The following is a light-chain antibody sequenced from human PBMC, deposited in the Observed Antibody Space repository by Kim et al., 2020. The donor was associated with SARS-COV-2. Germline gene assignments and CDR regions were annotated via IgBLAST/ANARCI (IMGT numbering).Light chain of an antibody. CDR1: QSVSSY. Sequence: LPPGERATLSCRASQSVSSYLAWYQQKPGQAPRLLIHDASNRATGIPARFSGSGSGTDFTLTIISLEPEDFAVYYCQHRSNWPPLFGGGTKVDIK. J-gene: IGKJ4*01. CDR3: QHRSNWPPL. CDR2: DAS. V-gene: IGKV3-11*01.